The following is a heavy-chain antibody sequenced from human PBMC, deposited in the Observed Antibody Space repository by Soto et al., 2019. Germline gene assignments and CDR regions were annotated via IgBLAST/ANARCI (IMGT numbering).Heavy chain of an antibody. CDR3: ARSGSGWLRFDY. J-gene: IGHJ4*02. Sequence: SETLSLTCTVSGGSISSSSYYWGWIRQPPGKGLGWIGSIYYSGSTYYNPSLKSRVTISVDTSKNQFSLKLSSVTAADTAVYYCARSGSGWLRFDYWGQGTLVTVSS. CDR1: GGSISSSSYY. V-gene: IGHV4-39*01. D-gene: IGHD6-19*01. CDR2: IYYSGST.